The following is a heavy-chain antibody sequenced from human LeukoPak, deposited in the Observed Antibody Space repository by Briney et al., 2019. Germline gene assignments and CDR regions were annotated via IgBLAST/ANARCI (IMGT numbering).Heavy chain of an antibody. D-gene: IGHD3-10*01. V-gene: IGHV1-2*02. CDR3: ARAYGSGSSYHPDY. CDR1: GYTFTAYY. Sequence: ASVKVSCKASGYTFTAYYMHWVRQAPGQGLEWMGWINPNSGGTNTSQKFQDRVTLTRDTSINTAYMELSSLRSGDTAVYYCARAYGSGSSYHPDYWGLGTLVTVSS. J-gene: IGHJ4*02. CDR2: INPNSGGT.